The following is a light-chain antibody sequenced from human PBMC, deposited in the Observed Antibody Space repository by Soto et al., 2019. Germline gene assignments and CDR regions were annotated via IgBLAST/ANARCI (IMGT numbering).Light chain of an antibody. CDR2: GAS. CDR1: QSVGSNH. CDR3: QQYGGSLPIT. Sequence: ENVLTQSPGTLSLSPGERATLSCRASQSVGSNHLAWYQQKPGQAPRLLIYGASSRATGIPNRVSGSGSGTDFTLTISGLEPEDFAVYYCQQYGGSLPITFGQGTRLENK. V-gene: IGKV3-20*01. J-gene: IGKJ5*01.